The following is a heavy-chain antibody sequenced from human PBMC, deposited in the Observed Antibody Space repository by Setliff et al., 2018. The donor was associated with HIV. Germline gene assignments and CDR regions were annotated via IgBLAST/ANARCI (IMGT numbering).Heavy chain of an antibody. V-gene: IGHV4-61*02. CDR3: AREPGSGWYYFDN. Sequence: SETLSLTCIVSGGSVNIGAYYWSWIRQPAGKGLEWIGRMYTTGSTKYNPSLESRVTMPLDTSKNHFSLELSSVTAADTAVYYCAREPGSGWYYFDNWGQGTLVTVSS. D-gene: IGHD6-19*01. J-gene: IGHJ4*02. CDR1: GGSVNIGAYY. CDR2: MYTTGST.